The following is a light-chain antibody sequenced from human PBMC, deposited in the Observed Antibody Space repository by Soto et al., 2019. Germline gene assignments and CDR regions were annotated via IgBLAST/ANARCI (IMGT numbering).Light chain of an antibody. CDR2: GAS. CDR1: QSVSSN. J-gene: IGKJ1*01. V-gene: IGKV3-15*01. CDR3: QQYNNWRT. Sequence: EIVMTQSPATLSVSPGERATLSCRARQSVSSNLAWYQQKPGQAPRLLIYGASTRATGIPARFSGNGSVTDFTLTISSLQSEDFAVYYCQQYNNWRTFGQGTKVDI.